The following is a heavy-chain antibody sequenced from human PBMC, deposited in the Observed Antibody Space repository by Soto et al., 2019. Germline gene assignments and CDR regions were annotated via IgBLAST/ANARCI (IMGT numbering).Heavy chain of an antibody. J-gene: IGHJ4*02. CDR2: ISSSSSYI. CDR3: ARDADYYDSSGTGFDY. CDR1: GFTFSSYS. D-gene: IGHD3-22*01. Sequence: GSLRLSCAASGFTFSSYSMNWVRQAPGKGLEWVSSISSSSSYIYYADSVKGRFTISRDNAKNSLYLQMNSLRAEDTAVYYCARDADYYDSSGTGFDYWGQGTLVTVSS. V-gene: IGHV3-21*01.